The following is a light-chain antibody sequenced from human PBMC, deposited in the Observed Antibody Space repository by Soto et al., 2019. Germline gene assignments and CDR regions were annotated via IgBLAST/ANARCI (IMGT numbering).Light chain of an antibody. Sequence: ERVMTQSPATLSVSPGERATLSCRASQSISSNLAWYQQKPGQAPRRLIYGASTRATGIPARFSGSGSGTEFTLTISSLQSEDFAVYCCQQYGSAPWTFGQGTKVEIK. CDR2: GAS. CDR3: QQYGSAPWT. CDR1: QSISSN. J-gene: IGKJ1*01. V-gene: IGKV3-15*01.